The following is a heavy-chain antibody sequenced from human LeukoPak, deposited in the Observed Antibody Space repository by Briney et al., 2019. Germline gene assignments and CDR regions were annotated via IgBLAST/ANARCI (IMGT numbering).Heavy chain of an antibody. V-gene: IGHV4-30-2*01. Sequence: PSETLSLTCAVSGVPISSGDYSWSWLRQPPGKGLEWIGYIYHSGTTYYNPSLKSRGTISLDRSKNQFSLKLTSVTAADTAVYYCAGDFGSGSYRFDYWGQGTLVTVSS. CDR3: AGDFGSGSYRFDY. J-gene: IGHJ4*02. CDR1: GVPISSGDYS. CDR2: IYHSGTT. D-gene: IGHD3-10*01.